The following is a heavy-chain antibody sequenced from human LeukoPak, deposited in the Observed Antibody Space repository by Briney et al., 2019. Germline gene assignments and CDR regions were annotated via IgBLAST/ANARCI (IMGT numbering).Heavy chain of an antibody. J-gene: IGHJ3*02. Sequence: SETLSLTCTVSGGSIPSYYWNWIRQPPGKGLEWIGFIYYSGSTNYNPSLKSRVTISVEKSRSQFSLKLISVTAADTAVYYCARGHGSGSYQNAFDIWGQGTMVTVSS. CDR2: IYYSGST. CDR1: GGSIPSYY. V-gene: IGHV4-59*01. CDR3: ARGHGSGSYQNAFDI. D-gene: IGHD3-10*01.